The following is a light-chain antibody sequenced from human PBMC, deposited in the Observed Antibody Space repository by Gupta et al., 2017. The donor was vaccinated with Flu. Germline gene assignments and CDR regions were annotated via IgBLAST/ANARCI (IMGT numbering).Light chain of an antibody. Sequence: QHPGKAPKLLIFEVSKRPSGISDRFSGSKSGNTASLSISGLQAEDEGDYYCSSYRSGAPRVFGTGTTVT. CDR3: SSYRSGAPRV. J-gene: IGLJ1*01. CDR2: EVS. V-gene: IGLV2-14*01.